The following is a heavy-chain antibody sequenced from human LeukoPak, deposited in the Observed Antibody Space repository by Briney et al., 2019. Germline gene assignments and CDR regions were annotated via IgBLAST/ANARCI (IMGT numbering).Heavy chain of an antibody. Sequence: SETLSLTCAVYGGSFSGYYWSWIRQPPGEGVEWIGEINHSGSTNYNPSLKSRVTISVDTSKNQFSLKLSSVTAADTAVYYCARGSGQLELYHYYYYGMDVWGQGTTVTVSS. V-gene: IGHV4-34*01. J-gene: IGHJ6*02. CDR1: GGSFSGYY. D-gene: IGHD6-6*01. CDR3: ARGSGQLELYHYYYYGMDV. CDR2: INHSGST.